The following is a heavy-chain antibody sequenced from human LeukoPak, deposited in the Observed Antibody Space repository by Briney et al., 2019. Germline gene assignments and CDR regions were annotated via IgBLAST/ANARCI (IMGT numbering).Heavy chain of an antibody. CDR3: ARDLVTVTKGFDI. J-gene: IGHJ3*02. V-gene: IGHV4-59*11. Sequence: SETPSLTCAVSADSFSSHYWTWIRQPPGKGLEWIGYISYIGSTNYNPSLKSRVTISIDTSKNQFSLKLSSVTAADTAVYYCARDLVTVTKGFDIWGQGTMVTVSS. CDR2: ISYIGST. CDR1: ADSFSSHY. D-gene: IGHD4-17*01.